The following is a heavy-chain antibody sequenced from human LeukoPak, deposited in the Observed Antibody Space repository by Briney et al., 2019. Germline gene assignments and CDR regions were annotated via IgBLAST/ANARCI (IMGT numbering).Heavy chain of an antibody. V-gene: IGHV3-21*01. CDR3: ARDLGNCFDY. D-gene: IGHD4-23*01. CDR1: GFTFSSYS. CDR2: ISSSSSYI. J-gene: IGHJ4*02. Sequence: GGSLRLSCAASGFTFSSYSMNWVRQAPGKGLEWVSSISSSSSYIYYADSVKGRFTISSDNAKNSLYLQMNSLRAKDTAVYYCARDLGNCFDYWGQGTLVTVSS.